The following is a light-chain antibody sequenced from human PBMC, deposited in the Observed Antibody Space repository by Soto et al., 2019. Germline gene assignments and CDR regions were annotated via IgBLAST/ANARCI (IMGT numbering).Light chain of an antibody. Sequence: EIVMTQSPATLSVSPGERATLSCRASQSVSSNLPWYQQKPGQAPRLLIYGASTRDTGIPARFSGSGSGTEFTLTISGLQSEDVAVYYCQQYNNWPLYTFGQGSKLEIK. CDR2: GAS. V-gene: IGKV3-15*01. J-gene: IGKJ2*01. CDR1: QSVSSN. CDR3: QQYNNWPLYT.